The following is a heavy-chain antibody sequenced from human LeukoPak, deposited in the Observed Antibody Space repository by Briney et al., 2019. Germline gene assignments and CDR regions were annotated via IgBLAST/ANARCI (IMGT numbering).Heavy chain of an antibody. J-gene: IGHJ4*02. CDR1: GFSLTTGVA. D-gene: IGHD2-15*01. V-gene: IGHV2-5*02. CDR2: TFWDDEK. Sequence: SGPTLVNPTQTLTLTCTFSGFSLTTGVAVAWIRQPPGKALEWIALTFWDDEKRYSSSLESRPTITKYTSRNQVVLTMTNVDPADTATYFCAQRRRYCIGGTCAYNFDQWGQGVLVTVSS. CDR3: AQRRRYCIGGTCAYNFDQ.